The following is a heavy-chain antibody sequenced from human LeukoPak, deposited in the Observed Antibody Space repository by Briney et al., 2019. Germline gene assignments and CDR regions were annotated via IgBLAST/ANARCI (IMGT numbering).Heavy chain of an antibody. V-gene: IGHV3-33*01. CDR3: ARGESGELDFDF. J-gene: IGHJ4*02. Sequence: SCKASGYTFTSYGISWVRQAPGQGLEWVAVIWSDGSNKYYADSVKGRFTISRDNSKDTLYLQLNSLRAEDTTVYYCARGESGELDFDFWGQGTLVTVSS. CDR1: GYTFTSYG. D-gene: IGHD1-7*01. CDR2: IWSDGSNK.